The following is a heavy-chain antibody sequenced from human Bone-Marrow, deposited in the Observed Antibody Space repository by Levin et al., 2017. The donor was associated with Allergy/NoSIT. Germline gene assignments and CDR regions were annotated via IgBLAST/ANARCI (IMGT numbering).Heavy chain of an antibody. D-gene: IGHD5-18*01. Sequence: GESLKISCAASGFTFSSHWMSWVRQAPGKGLEWVANIKQDGSERYYVDSVKGRFTISRDNAKRSLYFQMENLRAEDTAVYYCASGIELWRFDYWGQGTLVTVSS. V-gene: IGHV3-7*01. J-gene: IGHJ4*02. CDR3: ASGIELWRFDY. CDR1: GFTFSSHW. CDR2: IKQDGSER.